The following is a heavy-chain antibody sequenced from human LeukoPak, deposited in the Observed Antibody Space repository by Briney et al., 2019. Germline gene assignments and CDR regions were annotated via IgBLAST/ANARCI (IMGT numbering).Heavy chain of an antibody. CDR3: AKDWAMASFDY. CDR2: ISYNGSNK. D-gene: IGHD5-18*01. V-gene: IGHV3-30*18. CDR1: GFTFSSYG. J-gene: IGHJ4*02. Sequence: AGGSLRLSCAASGFTFSSYGMHWVRQAPGKGLEWVAVISYNGSNKYYADSVKGRFTISRDNSKNTLYLQMNSLRAEDMAVYYCAKDWAMASFDYWGQGTLVTVSS.